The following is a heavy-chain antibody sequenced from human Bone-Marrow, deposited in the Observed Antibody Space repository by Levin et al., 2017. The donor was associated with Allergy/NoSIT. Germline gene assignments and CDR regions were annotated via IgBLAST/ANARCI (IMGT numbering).Heavy chain of an antibody. CDR2: IYYSGST. V-gene: IGHV4-59*01. J-gene: IGHJ4*02. Sequence: SCTVSGGSISSYYWSWIRQPPGKGLEWIGYIYYSGSTNYNPSLKSRVTISVDTSKNQFSLKLSSVTAADTAVYYCARVSPPRGAGYYFDYWGQGTLVTVSS. CDR3: ARVSPPRGAGYYFDY. CDR1: GGSISSYY. D-gene: IGHD6-19*01.